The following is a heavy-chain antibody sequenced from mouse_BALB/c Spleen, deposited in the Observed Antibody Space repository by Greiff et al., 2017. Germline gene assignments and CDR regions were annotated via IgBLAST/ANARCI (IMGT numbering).Heavy chain of an antibody. V-gene: IGHV5-15*02. CDR2: ISNLAYSI. CDR3: ARDQAPYYAMDY. CDR1: GFTFSDYG. Sequence: DVMLVESGGGLVQPGGSRKLSCAASGFTFSDYGMAWVRQAPGKGPEWVAFISNLAYSIYYADTVTGRFTISRENAKNTLYLEMSSLRSEDTAMYYCARDQAPYYAMDYWGQGTSVTVSS. J-gene: IGHJ4*01. D-gene: IGHD3-2*02.